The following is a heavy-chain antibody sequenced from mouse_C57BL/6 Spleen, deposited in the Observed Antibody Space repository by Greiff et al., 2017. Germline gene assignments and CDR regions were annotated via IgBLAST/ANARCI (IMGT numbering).Heavy chain of an antibody. CDR3: TSKYDYDVYYAMDY. Sequence: VQLQQSGTVLARPGASVKMSCKTSGYTFTSYWMHWVKQRPGQGLEWIGAIYPGNSDTSYNQKFKGKAKLTAVTSASTAYMELSSLTSEDSAVYYCTSKYDYDVYYAMDYWGQGTSVTVSS. CDR2: IYPGNSDT. J-gene: IGHJ4*01. V-gene: IGHV1-5*01. CDR1: GYTFTSYW. D-gene: IGHD2-4*01.